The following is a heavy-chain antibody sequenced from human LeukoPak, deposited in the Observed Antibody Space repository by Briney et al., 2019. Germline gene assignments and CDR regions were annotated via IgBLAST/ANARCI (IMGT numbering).Heavy chain of an antibody. D-gene: IGHD6-13*01. V-gene: IGHV3-9*01. J-gene: IGHJ4*02. CDR1: GFTFSSYW. CDR3: AKDRSS. CDR2: ISWNSGSI. Sequence: GGSLRLSCATSGFTFSSYWMHWVRQAPGKGLEWVSGISWNSGSIGYADSVKGRFTISRDNAKNSLYLQMNSLRAEDTALYYCAKDRSSWGQGTLVTVSS.